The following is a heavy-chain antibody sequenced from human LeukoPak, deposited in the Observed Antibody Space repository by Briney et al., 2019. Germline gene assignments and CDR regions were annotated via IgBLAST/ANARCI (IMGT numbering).Heavy chain of an antibody. D-gene: IGHD3-10*01. J-gene: IGHJ4*02. CDR1: GGSISSYY. CDR3: ARSYGSGNYFDY. CDR2: IYYSGST. Sequence: SETLSLTCTVSGGSISSYYWSWIRQPPGKGLEWIGYIYYSGSTNYNPSLKSRVTISEDTSKNQFSLKLSSVTAADTAVYYCARSYGSGNYFDYWGQGTLVTVSS. V-gene: IGHV4-59*01.